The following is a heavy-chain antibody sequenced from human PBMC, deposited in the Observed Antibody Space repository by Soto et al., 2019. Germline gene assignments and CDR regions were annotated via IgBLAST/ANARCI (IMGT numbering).Heavy chain of an antibody. CDR1: GFTFSSYA. CDR2: ISYDGSNK. J-gene: IGHJ4*02. V-gene: IGHV3-30-3*01. D-gene: IGHD5-18*01. CDR3: ARDMNSYGHFDY. Sequence: GGSLRLSCAASGFTFSSYAMHWVRQAPGKGLEWVAVISYDGSNKYYADSVKGRLTISRDNSKNTLYLQMNSLGAEDTDVYYCARDMNSYGHFDYWGQGTLVTVSS.